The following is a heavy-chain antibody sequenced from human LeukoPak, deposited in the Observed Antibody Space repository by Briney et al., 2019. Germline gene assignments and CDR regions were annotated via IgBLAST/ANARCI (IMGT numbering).Heavy chain of an antibody. CDR3: AKAMARGSGYYGHLYYFDY. D-gene: IGHD3-22*01. CDR2: ISYEGRIS. Sequence: PGGSLRLSCVASGFTFSNYGMPWVRQAPGKGLEWLTVISYEGRISHYADSVKGRFTVSRDNSKNTLYLQMNSLRAEDTAVYYCAKAMARGSGYYGHLYYFDYWGQGTLVTVSS. J-gene: IGHJ4*02. V-gene: IGHV3-30*18. CDR1: GFTFSNYG.